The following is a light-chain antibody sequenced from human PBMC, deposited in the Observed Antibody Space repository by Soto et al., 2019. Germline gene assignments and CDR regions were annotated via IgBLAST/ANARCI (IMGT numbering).Light chain of an antibody. CDR2: GAS. CDR3: QQYNDSFRYT. Sequence: DIQMTQSPSTLSASVGDRVTITCRASQSIRNWLAWDQQKPGTAPKLLIYGASTLESGVPSRFNGIRSRTEFTLTVSSLQPDNFETYYCQQYNDSFRYTCGQGTKLEIK. V-gene: IGKV1-5*03. CDR1: QSIRNW. J-gene: IGKJ2*01.